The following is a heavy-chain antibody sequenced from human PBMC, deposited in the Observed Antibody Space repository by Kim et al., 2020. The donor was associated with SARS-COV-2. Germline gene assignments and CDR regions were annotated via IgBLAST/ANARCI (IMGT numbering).Heavy chain of an antibody. CDR3: AKVRNSGSYYVYFGMDV. D-gene: IGHD3-10*01. V-gene: IGHV3-30*02. Sequence: SVKGRFTISSDHAKNTLYLQMNSLRAEDTAVYYCAKVRNSGSYYVYFGMDVWGHGTTVNVSS. J-gene: IGHJ6*02.